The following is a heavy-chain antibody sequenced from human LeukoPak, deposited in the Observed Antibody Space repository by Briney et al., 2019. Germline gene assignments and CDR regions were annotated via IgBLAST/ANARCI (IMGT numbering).Heavy chain of an antibody. J-gene: IGHJ4*02. V-gene: IGHV1-46*01. Sequence: PGGSLRLSCAASGFTFTSYYMPWVRQAPGKGLEWMGIINPSGGSTSYAQKFQGRVTMNSDTSTSTVYMELSSLRSEDTAVYYCAREDSSGWYVFDYWGQGTLVTVSS. CDR2: INPSGGST. CDR1: GFTFTSYY. CDR3: AREDSSGWYVFDY. D-gene: IGHD6-19*01.